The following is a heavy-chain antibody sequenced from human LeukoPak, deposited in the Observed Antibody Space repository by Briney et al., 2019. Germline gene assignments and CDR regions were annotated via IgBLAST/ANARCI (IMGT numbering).Heavy chain of an antibody. V-gene: IGHV3-23*01. J-gene: IGHJ6*03. CDR1: GFTFSSYA. Sequence: PGGSLRLSCAASGFTFSSYAMIWVRQAPGKGLEWVSAISCSGGSTYYADSVKGRFTISRDNFKNTLYLQMNSLGAEDTAVYYCAHLIGNYYDSSGYYDMDVWGKGTTVTVSS. CDR2: ISCSGGST. D-gene: IGHD3-22*01. CDR3: AHLIGNYYDSSGYYDMDV.